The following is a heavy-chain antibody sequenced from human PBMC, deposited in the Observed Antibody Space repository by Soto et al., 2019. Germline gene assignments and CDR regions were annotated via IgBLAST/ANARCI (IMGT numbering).Heavy chain of an antibody. J-gene: IGHJ4*02. D-gene: IGHD3-22*01. CDR2: INAGNGNT. CDR3: ARAPVDLYDSSGYYY. Sequence: ASVKVSCKASGYTFTSYAMHWVRQAPGQRLEWMGWINAGNGNTKYSQKFQGRVTITRDTSASTAYMELSSLRSEDTAVYYCARAPVDLYDSSGYYYWGQGTLVTVSS. CDR1: GYTFTSYA. V-gene: IGHV1-3*01.